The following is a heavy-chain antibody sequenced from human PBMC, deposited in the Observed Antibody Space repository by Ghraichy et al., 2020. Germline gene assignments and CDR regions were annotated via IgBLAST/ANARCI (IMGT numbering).Heavy chain of an antibody. Sequence: GGSLRLSCAASGFTFSSNAMHWVRQAPGKGLEWVAVISYDGTKKYHADSVKGRFTISRDNSKNTLYLQMNSLRVEDTAVYYCARGTYYYDSSGYYSFDYWGQGTLVTVSS. CDR3: ARGTYYYDSSGYYSFDY. J-gene: IGHJ4*02. D-gene: IGHD3-22*01. CDR2: ISYDGTKK. V-gene: IGHV3-30-3*01. CDR1: GFTFSSNA.